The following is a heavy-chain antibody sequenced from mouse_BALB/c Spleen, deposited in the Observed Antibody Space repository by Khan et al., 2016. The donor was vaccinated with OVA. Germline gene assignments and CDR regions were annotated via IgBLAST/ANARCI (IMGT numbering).Heavy chain of an antibody. V-gene: IGHV3-2*02. CDR1: GYSITSGYG. J-gene: IGHJ2*01. CDR2: ISYSGST. Sequence: EVQLQESGPGLVKPSQSLSLTCTVTGYSITSGYGWNWIRQFPGNKLEWMGYISYSGSTNYNPSPKRRISITRDTSKKQFFLQLNSVTTEDTATYYCARTARIKYWGQGTTLTVSS. CDR3: ARTARIKY. D-gene: IGHD1-2*01.